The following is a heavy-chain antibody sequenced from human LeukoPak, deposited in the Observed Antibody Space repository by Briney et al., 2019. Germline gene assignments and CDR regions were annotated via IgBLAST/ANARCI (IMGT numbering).Heavy chain of an antibody. Sequence: GGSLRLSCAASGSTFSSYWMHWVRQAPGKGLVWVSRINSDGSSTSYADSVKGRFTISRDNAKNTLYLQMNSLRAEDTAVYYCARGDGYNAIFDYWGQGTLVTVSS. CDR1: GSTFSSYW. D-gene: IGHD5-24*01. CDR2: INSDGSST. CDR3: ARGDGYNAIFDY. J-gene: IGHJ4*02. V-gene: IGHV3-74*01.